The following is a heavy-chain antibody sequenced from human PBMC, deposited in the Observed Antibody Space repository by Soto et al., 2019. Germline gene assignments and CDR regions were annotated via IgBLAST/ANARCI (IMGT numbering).Heavy chain of an antibody. V-gene: IGHV4-30-2*01. CDR2: IYHSGST. Sequence: KSSETLSLTCAVSGGSISSGGYSWSWIRQPPGKGLEWIGYIYHSGSTYYNPSLKSRVTISVDRSKNQFSLKLSSVTAADTAVYYCASYYDSSGYLAFDYWGQGTLVTVSS. CDR3: ASYYDSSGYLAFDY. J-gene: IGHJ4*02. D-gene: IGHD3-22*01. CDR1: GGSISSGGYS.